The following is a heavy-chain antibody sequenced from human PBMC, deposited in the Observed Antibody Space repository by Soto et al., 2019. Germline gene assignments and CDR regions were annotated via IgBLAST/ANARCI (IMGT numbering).Heavy chain of an antibody. CDR1: GGTFSSYA. V-gene: IGHV1-69*01. CDR3: AGYYYHSSGNLFYFDY. CDR2: IIPIFGTS. Sequence: QVQLVQSGAEVKKPGSSVKVSCKASGGTFSSYAISWVRQAPGQGLEWMGGIIPIFGTSNYAQTFQGRVTITADESTSTAYMELSSLRSEDTAVYYCAGYYYHSSGNLFYFDYWGQGTLVTVSS. J-gene: IGHJ4*02. D-gene: IGHD3-22*01.